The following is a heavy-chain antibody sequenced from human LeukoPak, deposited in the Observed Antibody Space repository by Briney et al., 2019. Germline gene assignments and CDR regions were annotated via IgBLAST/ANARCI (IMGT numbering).Heavy chain of an antibody. Sequence: SQTLSLTCTVSGGSISSGDYYWSWIRQLPGKGLEWIGYIYYSGSTYYNPSLKSRVTISVDTSKNQFSLKLSSVTAADTAVYYCARAPYYYGSGTRGDAFDIWGQGTMVTVSS. CDR1: GGSISSGDYY. J-gene: IGHJ3*02. D-gene: IGHD3-10*01. V-gene: IGHV4-30-4*01. CDR3: ARAPYYYGSGTRGDAFDI. CDR2: IYYSGST.